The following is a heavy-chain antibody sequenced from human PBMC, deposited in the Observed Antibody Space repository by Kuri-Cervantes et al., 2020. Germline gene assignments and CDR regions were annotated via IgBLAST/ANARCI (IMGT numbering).Heavy chain of an antibody. Sequence: SETLSLTCTVSGGSISSGNYYWSWVRQPPGKGLEWIGYIFYNGGTYYNLSLKSRVTISVDTSKNQFSLKLSSVTAADTAVYYCARHRIAVAAVDYWGQGTLVTVSS. CDR2: IFYNGGT. J-gene: IGHJ4*02. D-gene: IGHD6-19*01. CDR3: ARHRIAVAAVDY. CDR1: GGSISSGNYY. V-gene: IGHV4-30-4*01.